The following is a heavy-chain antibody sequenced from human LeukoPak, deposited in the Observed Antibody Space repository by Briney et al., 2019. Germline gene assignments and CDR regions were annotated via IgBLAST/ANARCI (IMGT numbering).Heavy chain of an antibody. V-gene: IGHV3-48*03. J-gene: IGHJ3*02. CDR2: ISSSGSTI. CDR3: ASKYSSGWYVPADVYAFDI. CDR1: GFTFSSYE. Sequence: PGGSLRLSCAASGFTFSSYEMNWVRQAPGKGLEWVSYISSSGSTIYYADSVKGRFTISRDNAKNSLYLQMNSLRAEDTAVYYCASKYSSGWYVPADVYAFDIWGQGTMVTVSS. D-gene: IGHD6-19*01.